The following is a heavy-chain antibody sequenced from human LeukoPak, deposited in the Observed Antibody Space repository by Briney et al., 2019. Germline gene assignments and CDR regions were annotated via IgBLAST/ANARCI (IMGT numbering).Heavy chain of an antibody. CDR2: IDPNSGGT. J-gene: IGHJ4*02. Sequence: ASVKVSCKASGYTFTGYYMHWVRQAPGQGLEWMGWIDPNSGGTNYAQKFQGRVTMTRDTSISTAYMELSRLRSDDTAVYYCARTYYYDSSGYYYNYRGQGTLVTVSS. D-gene: IGHD3-22*01. CDR3: ARTYYYDSSGYYYNY. CDR1: GYTFTGYY. V-gene: IGHV1-2*02.